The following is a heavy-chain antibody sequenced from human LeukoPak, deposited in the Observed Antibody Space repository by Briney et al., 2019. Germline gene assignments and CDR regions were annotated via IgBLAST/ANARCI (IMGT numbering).Heavy chain of an antibody. CDR2: IYSAGST. CDR1: WFPVSSHY. CDR3: AREREDYGLPFDI. J-gene: IGHJ3*02. V-gene: IGHV3-53*04. Sequence: GSLRPSCAAPWFPVSSHYMRWVRPAPGKGLGWVSVIYSAGSTYYADSVKGRFTISRHNSENTLYLQMSSLRGEDTAVYYCAREREDYGLPFDIWGQGTMVTVSS. D-gene: IGHD4-17*01.